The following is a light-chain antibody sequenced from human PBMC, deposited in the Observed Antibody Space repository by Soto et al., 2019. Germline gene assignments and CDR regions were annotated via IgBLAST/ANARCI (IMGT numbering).Light chain of an antibody. CDR3: QQYNDRPAT. V-gene: IGKV3-15*01. J-gene: IGKJ1*01. Sequence: EIVMTQSPAALSVSPGDRAALSCRASQSVSSNLAWFQQKPGQAPRLLIYGASTRATGIPATFSGSGSGTEFTLTISSLQSEDFAVYYCQQYNDRPATFDQGTKVEIK. CDR1: QSVSSN. CDR2: GAS.